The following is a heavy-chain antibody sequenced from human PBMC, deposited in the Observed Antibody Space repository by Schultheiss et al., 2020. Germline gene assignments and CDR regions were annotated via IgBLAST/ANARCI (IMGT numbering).Heavy chain of an antibody. D-gene: IGHD3-10*01. CDR2: IYWNDDK. J-gene: IGHJ6*02. CDR3: ARRIRGGNKPYGMDV. V-gene: IGHV2-5*01. CDR1: GFSLSTSGVG. Sequence: SGPTLVKPTQTLTLTCTFSGFSLSTSGVGVGWIRQPPGKALEWLALIYWNDDKRYSPSLKSRLTISKDTSKSQVVLTMTNMDPVDTATYYCARRIRGGNKPYGMDVWGQGTTVTVSS.